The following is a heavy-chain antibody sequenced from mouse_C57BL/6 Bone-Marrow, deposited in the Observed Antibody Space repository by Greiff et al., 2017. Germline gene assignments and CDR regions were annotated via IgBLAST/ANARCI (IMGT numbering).Heavy chain of an antibody. J-gene: IGHJ3*01. CDR3: ARGGILITTVVEGFAY. CDR1: GYTFTSYD. V-gene: IGHV1-85*01. CDR2: IYPRDGST. D-gene: IGHD1-1*01. Sequence: VKLQQSGPELVKPGASVKLSCKASGYTFTSYDINWVKQRPGQGLEWIGWIYPRDGSTKYNEKFKGKATLTVDTSSSTAYMELHSLTSEDSAVYFCARGGILITTVVEGFAYWGQGTLVTVSA.